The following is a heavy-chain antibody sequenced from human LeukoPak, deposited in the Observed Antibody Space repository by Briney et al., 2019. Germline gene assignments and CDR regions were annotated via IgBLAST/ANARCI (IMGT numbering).Heavy chain of an antibody. CDR1: GFTFSSYA. CDR2: LSGSGGST. CDR3: AKDQEENGLGRLPYFDY. Sequence: QPGGSLRLSCAASGFTFSSYAMSWVRQAPGKGLEWVSSLSGSGGSTYYADSVRGRFTISRDNSKNTLYLQMNSLRAEDTAVYYCAKDQEENGLGRLPYFDYWGQGTLVSVSS. V-gene: IGHV3-23*01. J-gene: IGHJ4*02. D-gene: IGHD3-10*01.